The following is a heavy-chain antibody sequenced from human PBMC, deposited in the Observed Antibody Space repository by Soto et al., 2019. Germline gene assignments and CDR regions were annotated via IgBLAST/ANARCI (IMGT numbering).Heavy chain of an antibody. J-gene: IGHJ6*02. D-gene: IGHD6-19*01. Sequence: QVQLQESGPGLVKLSETLCLTCTVSGGSISSRYWSWIRQPPGKGLEWIGYIDYSGSTNYNPSLKNRVTISVDTSKNQFSLKLSSVTAADTAVYYCASRSSGWYYGMDVWGQGTTVTVSS. CDR3: ASRSSGWYYGMDV. V-gene: IGHV4-59*08. CDR1: GGSISSRY. CDR2: IDYSGST.